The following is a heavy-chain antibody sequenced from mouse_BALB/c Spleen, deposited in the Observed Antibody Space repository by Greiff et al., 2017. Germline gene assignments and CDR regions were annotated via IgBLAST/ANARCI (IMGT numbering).Heavy chain of an antibody. D-gene: IGHD1-2*01. Sequence: DLVKPGASVKLSCKASGYTFSSYWINWIKQRPGQGLEWIGRIAPGSGSTYYNEMFKGKATLTVDTSSSTAYIQLSSLSSEDSAVYFCARFISGYFDVWGAGTTVTVSS. V-gene: IGHV1S41*01. J-gene: IGHJ1*01. CDR2: IAPGSGST. CDR1: GYTFSSYW. CDR3: ARFISGYFDV.